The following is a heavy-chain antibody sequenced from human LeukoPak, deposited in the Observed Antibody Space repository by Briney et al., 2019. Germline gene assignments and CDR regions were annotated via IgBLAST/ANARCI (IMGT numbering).Heavy chain of an antibody. V-gene: IGHV3-21*01. CDR2: ISSSSSYI. Sequence: PGGSLRLSCAASGFTFSSYSMTWVRQAPGKGLEWVSSISSSSSYIYYADSVKGRFTISRDNAKNSLYLQMNSLRAEDTAVYYCARDLDYDFWSGYSAYYYYYGMDVWGQGTTVTVSS. CDR1: GFTFSSYS. D-gene: IGHD3-3*01. J-gene: IGHJ6*02. CDR3: ARDLDYDFWSGYSAYYYYYGMDV.